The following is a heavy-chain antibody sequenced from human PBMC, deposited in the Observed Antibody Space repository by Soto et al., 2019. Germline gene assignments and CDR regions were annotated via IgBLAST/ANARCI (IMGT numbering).Heavy chain of an antibody. Sequence: QVQLVQSGAEVKKPGSSVKVSCKASGGTFGSYAISWVRQAPGQGLEWMGGIIPIPGTANYAKKFQGRVTIAADESTRTAYMRLSSLRSEDTAVYYCARSQGSSTSLEIYYYYYYGMDVWGQGTTVTVPS. J-gene: IGHJ6*02. D-gene: IGHD2-2*01. CDR1: GGTFGSYA. CDR3: ARSQGSSTSLEIYYYYYYGMDV. V-gene: IGHV1-69*01. CDR2: IIPIPGTA.